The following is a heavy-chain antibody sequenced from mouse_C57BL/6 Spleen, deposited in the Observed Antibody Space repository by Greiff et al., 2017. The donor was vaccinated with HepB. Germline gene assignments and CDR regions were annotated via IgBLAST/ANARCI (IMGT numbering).Heavy chain of an antibody. V-gene: IGHV1-59*01. D-gene: IGHD4-1*01. CDR1: GYTFTSYW. CDR3: ARERLTCFDY. CDR2: IDPSDSYT. Sequence: VQLQQPGAELVRPGTSVKLSCKASGYTFTSYWMHWVKQRPGQGLEWIGVIDPSDSYTNYNQKFKGKATLTVDTSSSTAYMQLSSLTSEDSAVYYCARERLTCFDYWGQGTTLTVSS. J-gene: IGHJ2*01.